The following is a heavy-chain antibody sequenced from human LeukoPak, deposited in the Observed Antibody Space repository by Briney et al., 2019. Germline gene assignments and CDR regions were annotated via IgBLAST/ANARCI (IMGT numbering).Heavy chain of an antibody. Sequence: GGSLRLSCAASGFIFTKYWMHWVRQAPGKGLVWVSRIKSDGITITYADSVKGRFTISRDNAKNTLYLQMNSLRAEDTAVYYCLRDLNWSLDQWGQGTLVTVSS. D-gene: IGHD1-20*01. CDR3: LRDLNWSLDQ. CDR1: GFIFTKYW. V-gene: IGHV3-74*01. CDR2: IKSDGITI. J-gene: IGHJ4*02.